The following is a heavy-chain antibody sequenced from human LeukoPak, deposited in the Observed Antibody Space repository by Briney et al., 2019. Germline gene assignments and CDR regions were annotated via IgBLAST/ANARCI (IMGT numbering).Heavy chain of an antibody. Sequence: SETLSLTCTVSGGSISSGGYYWSWIRQHPGKGLEWIGYIYYSGRTYYNPSLKSRVTISVDTSKNQFSLKLSSVTAADTAVYYCARGEFVDYYGSGSYSDWFDPWGQGTLVTVSS. V-gene: IGHV4-31*03. CDR2: IYYSGRT. D-gene: IGHD3-10*01. J-gene: IGHJ5*02. CDR1: GGSISSGGYY. CDR3: ARGEFVDYYGSGSYSDWFDP.